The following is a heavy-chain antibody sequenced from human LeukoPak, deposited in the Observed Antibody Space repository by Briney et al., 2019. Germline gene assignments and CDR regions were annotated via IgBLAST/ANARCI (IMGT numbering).Heavy chain of an antibody. CDR1: GFTFSAYW. CDR2: ISSNSNYI. D-gene: IGHD4-17*01. CDR3: TRAPYHGDYVSWA. V-gene: IGHV3-21*01. Sequence: GGSPRLSCAASGFTFSAYWMSWVRQAPGKGLEWVSSISSNSNYIYYADSVKGRFTISRDNAKKMLYLQMNGLRVDDTAVYYCTRAPYHGDYVSWAWGQGTLVTVSS. J-gene: IGHJ4*02.